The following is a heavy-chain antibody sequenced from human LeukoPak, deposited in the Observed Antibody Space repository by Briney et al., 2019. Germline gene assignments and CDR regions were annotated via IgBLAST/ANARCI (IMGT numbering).Heavy chain of an antibody. V-gene: IGHV4-4*07. CDR3: ARNSKTYYDILTGYYWAYFDY. D-gene: IGHD3-9*01. J-gene: IGHJ4*02. CDR2: IYTSGST. CDR1: GGSISSYY. Sequence: TSSETLSLTCTVSGGSISSYYWSWIRQPAGKGLEWIGRIYTSGSTNYNPSLKSRVTMSVDTSKNQFSLKLSSVTAADTAVYYCARNSKTYYDILTGYYWAYFDYWGQGTLVTVSS.